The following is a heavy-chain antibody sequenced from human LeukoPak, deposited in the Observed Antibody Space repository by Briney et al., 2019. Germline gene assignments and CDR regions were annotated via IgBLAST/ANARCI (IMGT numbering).Heavy chain of an antibody. J-gene: IGHJ4*02. Sequence: PSETLSLTCTVSGGSISSGSYYWSWIRQPPGKGLEWIGEINHGGSTNYNPSLKSRVTISVDTSKNQFSLKLSSVTAADTAVYYCARGGSRLGSGSYYNRPLDYWGQGTLVTVSS. D-gene: IGHD3-10*01. CDR3: ARGGSRLGSGSYYNRPLDY. CDR1: GGSISSGSYY. V-gene: IGHV4-39*07. CDR2: INHGGST.